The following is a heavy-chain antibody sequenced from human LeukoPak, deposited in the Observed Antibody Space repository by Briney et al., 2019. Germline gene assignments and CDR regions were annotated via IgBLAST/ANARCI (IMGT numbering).Heavy chain of an antibody. J-gene: IGHJ4*02. CDR2: IKEDGSEK. D-gene: IGHD1-26*01. Sequence: GGSLRLSCAASGFTFSRYWMSWVRQAPGKGLEWVANIKEDGSEKYYVDSVKGRFTISRDNAKNSLYLQTNSLRVEDTAVYYCAREEYSGSYKEYYFDYWGQGTLVTVSS. V-gene: IGHV3-7*01. CDR1: GFTFSRYW. CDR3: AREEYSGSYKEYYFDY.